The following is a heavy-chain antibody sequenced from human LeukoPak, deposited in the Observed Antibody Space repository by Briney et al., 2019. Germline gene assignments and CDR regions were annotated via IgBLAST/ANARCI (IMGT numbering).Heavy chain of an antibody. D-gene: IGHD6-6*01. Sequence: SETLSLTCAVYGGSFSGYYWSWIRQPPGKGLEWIGEINHSGSTYYNPSLRSRVSISIDKSKNQFSLKLSSVTAADTAFYYCARDGIGSSTPFDYWGQGTLVTVSS. V-gene: IGHV4-34*01. CDR1: GGSFSGYY. CDR3: ARDGIGSSTPFDY. J-gene: IGHJ4*02. CDR2: INHSGST.